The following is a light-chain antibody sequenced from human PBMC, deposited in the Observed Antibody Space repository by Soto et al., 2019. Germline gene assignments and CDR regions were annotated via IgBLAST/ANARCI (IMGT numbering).Light chain of an antibody. CDR1: QSVRNNY. J-gene: IGKJ3*01. CDR2: GAS. CDR3: QQYGSSFT. V-gene: IGKV3-20*01. Sequence: IVLTQSPDTLSLSPGERATLSCRASQSVRNNYLAWYRQKPGQAPRLLIYGASSRATGTPDRFSGSGSGTDFPLTINRLEPEDFAVYYCQQYGSSFTFGPGTKVDIK.